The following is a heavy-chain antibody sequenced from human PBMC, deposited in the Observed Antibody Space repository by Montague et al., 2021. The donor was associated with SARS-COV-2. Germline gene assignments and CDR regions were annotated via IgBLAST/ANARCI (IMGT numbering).Heavy chain of an antibody. V-gene: IGHV4-39*01. J-gene: IGHJ4*02. D-gene: IGHD3-9*01. CDR3: ARNRRYDVVTYYPDF. CDR2: ISNGGRT. CDR1: GGSFDSYNFF. Sequence: SETLSLTCSVSGGSFDSYNFFWVWIRQPPGKRLEWIGVISNGGRTFDNPSLKSRVTISVDTSRNQLSLNVNSVTAADTAVYYCARNRRYDVVTYYPDFWGQGILVTVSS.